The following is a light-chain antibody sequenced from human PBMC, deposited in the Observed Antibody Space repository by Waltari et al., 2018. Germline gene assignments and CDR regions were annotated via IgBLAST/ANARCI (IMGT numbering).Light chain of an antibody. J-gene: IGKJ2*01. CDR3: QQVNSYPFT. CDR2: AAS. CDR1: QDISNW. V-gene: IGKV1D-12*01. Sequence: DIQMTQSPPYLSVSVGDSVTITCRAGQDISNWLSWYQQRPGEAPKPLIYAASILQSGVPSRFSGSGSGSDFTLTITSLQPDDFGSYHCQQVNSYPFTFGQGTKLEI.